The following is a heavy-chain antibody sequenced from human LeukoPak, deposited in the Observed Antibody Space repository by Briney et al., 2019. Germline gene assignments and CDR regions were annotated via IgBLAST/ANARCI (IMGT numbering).Heavy chain of an antibody. D-gene: IGHD1-1*01. CDR2: ISYDGSNK. V-gene: IGHV3-30*18. CDR3: AKDQGGNDVPYDY. J-gene: IGHJ4*02. CDR1: GFTFSSYG. Sequence: GGSLRLSCAAFGFTFSSYGMHWVRQAPGKGLEWVAVISYDGSNKYYADSVKGRFTISRDNSKNTLYLQMNSLRAEDTAVYYCAKDQGGNDVPYDYWGQGTLVTVSS.